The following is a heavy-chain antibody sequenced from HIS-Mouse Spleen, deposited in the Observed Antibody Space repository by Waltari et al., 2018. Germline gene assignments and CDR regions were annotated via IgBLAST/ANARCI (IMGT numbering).Heavy chain of an antibody. D-gene: IGHD6-13*01. J-gene: IGHJ2*01. CDR2: SYYSGRT. CDR1: GGSISSSSYY. Sequence: QLQLQESGPGLVKPSETLSLTCTVSGGSISSSSYYWGWIRQPPGKGLEWIGSSYYSGRTYYNPSLKSRVTISVDTSKNQFSLKLSSMTAADTAVYYCAREIPYSSSWYDWYFDLWGRGTLVTVSS. V-gene: IGHV4-39*07. CDR3: AREIPYSSSWYDWYFDL.